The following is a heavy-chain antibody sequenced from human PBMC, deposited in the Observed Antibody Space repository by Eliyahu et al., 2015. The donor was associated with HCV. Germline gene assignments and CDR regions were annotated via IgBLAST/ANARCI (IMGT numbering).Heavy chain of an antibody. CDR3: AKGNRDARPYYFDY. V-gene: IGHV3-23*01. Sequence: EVQLLESGGGLVQPGGSLRLSXAASGFXFXNSAXSWVRQAPGKGLEWISAITGDGGGTYHADSVKGRFTISRDNSKDTVSLQMNSLRAEDTAIYYCAKGNRDARPYYFDYWGRGTLVTVSS. CDR1: GFXFXNSA. J-gene: IGHJ4*02. D-gene: IGHD2-2*01. CDR2: ITGDGGGT.